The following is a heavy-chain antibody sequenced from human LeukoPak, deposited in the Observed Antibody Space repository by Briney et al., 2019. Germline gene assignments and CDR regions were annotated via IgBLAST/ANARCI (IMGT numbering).Heavy chain of an antibody. D-gene: IGHD3-10*01. CDR2: IWYDGSNK. V-gene: IGHV3-33*06. Sequence: GGSLRLSCAASGFTFSSYGMHWVRQAPGKGLGWVAVIWYDGSNKYYADSVKGRFTISRDNSKNTLYPQMNSLRAEDTAVYYCAKVQRPGSGDASPYDYWGQGTLVTVSS. J-gene: IGHJ4*02. CDR3: AKVQRPGSGDASPYDY. CDR1: GFTFSSYG.